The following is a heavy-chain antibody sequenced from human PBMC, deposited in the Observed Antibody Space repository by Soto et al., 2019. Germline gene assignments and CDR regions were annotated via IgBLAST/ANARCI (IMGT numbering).Heavy chain of an antibody. Sequence: GSLILSCAASGFTFSIYWMHWVRQPPGKGLEWVSHIVDDGSVTSYADSVKGRFTISRDNAKNTLYLQLNSLRAEDTAVYYCVRSAYPYYFDFWGQGTLVTVSS. CDR3: VRSAYPYYFDF. J-gene: IGHJ4*02. CDR1: GFTFSIYW. CDR2: IVDDGSVT. V-gene: IGHV3-74*01.